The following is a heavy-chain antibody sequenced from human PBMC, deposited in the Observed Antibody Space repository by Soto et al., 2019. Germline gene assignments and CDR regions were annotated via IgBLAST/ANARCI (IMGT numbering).Heavy chain of an antibody. CDR3: ARDRGYDAHDYYYKALDV. D-gene: IGHD3-22*01. V-gene: IGHV3-21*01. CDR2: IRGFSPYT. CDR1: GFTFRTYT. Sequence: PWGSLRLSCISSGFTFRTYTMNWVRQAPGKGLEWVSGIRGFSPYTFYAESVKGRFTISRDNAKNSLYLQMNSLRAEDTAVYYCARDRGYDAHDYYYKALDVWGQGTTVTVSS. J-gene: IGHJ6*02.